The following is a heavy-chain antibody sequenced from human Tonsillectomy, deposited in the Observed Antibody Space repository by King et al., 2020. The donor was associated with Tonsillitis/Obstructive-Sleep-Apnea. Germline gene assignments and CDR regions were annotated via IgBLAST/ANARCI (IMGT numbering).Heavy chain of an antibody. D-gene: IGHD1-20*01. V-gene: IGHV3-33*01. CDR1: GFTFSSSG. J-gene: IGHJ6*03. CDR3: ARGSKWNVWYMDV. CDR2: IWYDGSNK. Sequence: VQLVESGGGVVQPGRSLRLSCAASGFTFSSSGMHWVRQAPGKGLEWVVVIWYDGSNKYYADSVKGRFTISRDNSKNTLYLEMNSLRAEDTAVYYCARGSKWNVWYMDVWGKGTTVTVSS.